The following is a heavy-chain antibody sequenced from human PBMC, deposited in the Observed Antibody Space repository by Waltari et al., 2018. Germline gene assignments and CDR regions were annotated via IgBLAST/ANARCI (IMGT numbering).Heavy chain of an antibody. CDR1: GFIFSRES. Sequence: EMQLLESGGGLVKPGESLRLSCAASGFIFSRESRNWVSQAPGKGLEWVASISSGSSYIYYADSMRGRFTISRDDANNSVFLQLNGLRVEDTAVYYCARSLRDGSSYPDPIVFDFWGQGNLVTVSS. CDR2: ISSGSSYI. D-gene: IGHD2-15*01. CDR3: ARSLRDGSSYPDPIVFDF. J-gene: IGHJ4*02. V-gene: IGHV3-21*01.